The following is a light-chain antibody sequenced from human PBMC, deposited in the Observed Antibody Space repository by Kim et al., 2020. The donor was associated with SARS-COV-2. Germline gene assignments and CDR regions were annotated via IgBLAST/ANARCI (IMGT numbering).Light chain of an antibody. CDR2: DVS. J-gene: IGKJ2*01. CDR3: QQYKGYPYT. Sequence: CAPVGDKIALTCRAMQNNNDYLAWYGQKPGKAPKLLIHDVSSLEKGVPSRFSDSGSGTEFTLTISCLQPDDFASYYCQQYKGYPYTFGQGTKLEI. V-gene: IGKV1-5*01. CDR1: QNNNDY.